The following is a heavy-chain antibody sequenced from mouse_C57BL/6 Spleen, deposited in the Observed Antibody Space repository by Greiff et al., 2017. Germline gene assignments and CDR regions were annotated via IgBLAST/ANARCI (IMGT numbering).Heavy chain of an antibody. V-gene: IGHV1-80*01. CDR1: GYAFSSYW. CDR2: IYPGDGDT. CDR3: ARGGDGSGYGTY. D-gene: IGHD1-1*01. J-gene: IGHJ3*01. Sequence: QVQLQQSGAELVKPGASVKISCKASGYAFSSYWMNWVKQRPGKGLEWIGQIYPGDGDTNYNGKFKGKATLTADKSSSTSYMQLSSLTSEDSAVYFCARGGDGSGYGTYWGQGTLVTVSA.